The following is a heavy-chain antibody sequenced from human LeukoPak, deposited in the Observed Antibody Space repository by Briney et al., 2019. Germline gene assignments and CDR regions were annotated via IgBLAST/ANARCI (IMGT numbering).Heavy chain of an antibody. CDR2: INPSSGSS. CDR1: GYTVTSYF. V-gene: IGHV1-46*01. Sequence: GASMKVSCKASGYTVTSYFMHWVRQAPGQGLEWMGIINPSSGSSTYAQKFKGRVAMTGDTSTSTVYMELSSLRSEDTAVYYCAGALDQAFDSWGQGTLVTVSS. CDR3: AGALDQAFDS. J-gene: IGHJ4*02. D-gene: IGHD1/OR15-1a*01.